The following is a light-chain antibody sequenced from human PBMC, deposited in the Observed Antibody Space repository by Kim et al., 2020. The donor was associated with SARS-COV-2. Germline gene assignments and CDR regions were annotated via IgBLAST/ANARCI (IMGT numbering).Light chain of an antibody. Sequence: GKTVTISCTRSGGSIASDYVQWYQQRPDSSPTTVIYEDNQRPSGVPDRFSGSIDRSSNSASLTISGLKTEDEADYYCQSYDSTNWVFGGGTKLTVL. CDR3: QSYDSTNWV. CDR1: GGSIASDY. CDR2: EDN. J-gene: IGLJ3*02. V-gene: IGLV6-57*01.